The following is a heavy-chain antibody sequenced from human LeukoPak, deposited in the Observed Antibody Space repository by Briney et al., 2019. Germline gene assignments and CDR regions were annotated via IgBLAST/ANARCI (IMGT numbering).Heavy chain of an antibody. D-gene: IGHD3-22*01. CDR3: ARAARVRYSDSSGYYSFDY. CDR2: IIPIFGTA. V-gene: IGHV1-69*05. Sequence: SVKVSCKASGGTFSSYAISWVRQAPEQGLEWMGRIIPIFGTANYAQKFQGRVTITTDESTSTAYMELSSLRSEDTAVYYCARAARVRYSDSSGYYSFDYWGQGSLVTVSS. CDR1: GGTFSSYA. J-gene: IGHJ4*02.